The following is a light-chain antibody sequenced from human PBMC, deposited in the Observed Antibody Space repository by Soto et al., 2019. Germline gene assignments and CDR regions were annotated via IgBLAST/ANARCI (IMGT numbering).Light chain of an antibody. CDR3: QQRSNWPPIT. J-gene: IGKJ5*01. CDR2: GTS. Sequence: EVVLTQSPGTLSLSPWERATLSCRASQSVGSSYLAWYQQKPGQAPRVLIYGTSSRATGIPDRFSGSGSGTDFTLTISSLEPEDFAVYYCQQRSNWPPITFGQGTRLEIK. V-gene: IGKV3D-20*02. CDR1: QSVGSSY.